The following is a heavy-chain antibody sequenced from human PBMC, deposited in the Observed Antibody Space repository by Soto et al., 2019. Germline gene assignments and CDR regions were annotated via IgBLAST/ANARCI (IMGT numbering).Heavy chain of an antibody. D-gene: IGHD6-6*01. CDR2: INHSGST. V-gene: IGHV4-34*01. Sequence: QVHLQQWGAGLLKSSETLSLTCAVYGGSFRDYYWSWVRQPPGKGLEWIGQINHSGSTNYNPSLKSRVTISVYTSKNQFSLKLSSVTAADTAVYYCARTSRFDSWGQGTLVTVSS. CDR3: ARTSRFDS. CDR1: GGSFRDYY. J-gene: IGHJ4*02.